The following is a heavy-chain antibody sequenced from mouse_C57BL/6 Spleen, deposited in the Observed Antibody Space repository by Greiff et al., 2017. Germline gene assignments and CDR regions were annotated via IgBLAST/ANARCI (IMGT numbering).Heavy chain of an antibody. J-gene: IGHJ1*03. D-gene: IGHD1-1*01. V-gene: IGHV1-64*01. CDR2: IHPNSGST. CDR3: AREGYGSSFYWYFDV. CDR1: GYTFTSYW. Sequence: VKLMESGAELVKPGASVKLSCKASGYTFTSYWMHWVKQRPGQGLEWIGMIHPNSGSTNYNEKFKSKATLTVDKSSSTAYMQLSSLTSEDSAVYYCAREGYGSSFYWYFDVWGTGTTVTVSS.